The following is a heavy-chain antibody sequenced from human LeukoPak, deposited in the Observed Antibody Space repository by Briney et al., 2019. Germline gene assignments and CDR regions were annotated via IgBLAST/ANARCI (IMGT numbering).Heavy chain of an antibody. CDR2: LNQDGTEK. Sequence: GGSLRLSCAASGFTYSSYWMSWVRQAPGGGLAWVAKLNQDGTEKAYVDAVRGRFTISRDNAKNSLFLQMNSLRAEDTAVYYCARGPLIAAAGTWWGQGTLVTVSS. V-gene: IGHV3-7*03. CDR3: ARGPLIAAAGTW. J-gene: IGHJ4*02. CDR1: GFTYSSYW. D-gene: IGHD6-13*01.